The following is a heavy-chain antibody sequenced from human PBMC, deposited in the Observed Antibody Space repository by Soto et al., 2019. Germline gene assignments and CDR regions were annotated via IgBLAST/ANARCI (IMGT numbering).Heavy chain of an antibody. CDR2: IYYSGST. CDR3: ALYDSSGYYLNY. D-gene: IGHD3-22*01. V-gene: IGHV4-59*01. CDR1: GGSISSYY. J-gene: IGHJ4*02. Sequence: SETLSLSCTVSGGSISSYYCSWIRQPPGKGLEWIGYIYYSGSTNYNPSLKSRVTISVDTSKNQFSLKLSSVTAADTAVYYCALYDSSGYYLNYWGQGTLVTVSS.